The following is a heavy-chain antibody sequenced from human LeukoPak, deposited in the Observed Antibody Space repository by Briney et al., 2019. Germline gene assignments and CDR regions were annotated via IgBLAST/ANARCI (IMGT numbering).Heavy chain of an antibody. CDR1: GFTFSSYA. CDR3: VLGSPFDY. D-gene: IGHD3-10*01. J-gene: IGHJ4*02. CDR2: IGAGGTFT. Sequence: GGSLRLSCTASGFTFSSYAMNWVRQAPGKGLEWVSGIGAGGTFTYYPDSVKGRFTISRDNSRNTLYLQMNSLRADDTAVYYCVLGSPFDYWGQGTLVTVSS. V-gene: IGHV3-23*01.